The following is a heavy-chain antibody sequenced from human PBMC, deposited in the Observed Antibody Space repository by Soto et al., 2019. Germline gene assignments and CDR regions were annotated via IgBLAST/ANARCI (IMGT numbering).Heavy chain of an antibody. J-gene: IGHJ3*01. CDR1: GFTFSSYA. V-gene: IGHV3-23*01. D-gene: IGHD6-13*01. CDR2: ISGSGGST. Sequence: GGSLRLSCAASGFTFSSYAMSWVRQAPGKGLKWVSGISGSGGSTYYADSVKGRFTISRDNSKNTLYLQMNSLRAEDTAVYYCAVKREQLALDAFDVWGQGTMVTVSS. CDR3: AVKREQLALDAFDV.